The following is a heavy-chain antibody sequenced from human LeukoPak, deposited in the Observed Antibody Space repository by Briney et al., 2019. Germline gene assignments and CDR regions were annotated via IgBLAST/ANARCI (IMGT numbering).Heavy chain of an antibody. CDR3: ARSGNNYGNFWFDY. CDR2: ISRTSGTI. Sequence: GGSLRLSCVASGFTFSTYSMNWVRQAPGKGLEWVSYISRTSGTIYYADSVRGRFTMSRDNARNSLSLQMDSLRAEDTAVYCCARSGNNYGNFWFDYWGQGTLVTVSS. J-gene: IGHJ4*02. V-gene: IGHV3-48*04. D-gene: IGHD5-18*01. CDR1: GFTFSTYS.